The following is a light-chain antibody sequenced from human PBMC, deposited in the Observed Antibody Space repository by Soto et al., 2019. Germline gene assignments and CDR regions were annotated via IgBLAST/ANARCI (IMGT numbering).Light chain of an antibody. CDR3: QHYNSYSEA. CDR1: QTIRSW. CDR2: KAS. J-gene: IGKJ1*01. V-gene: IGKV1-5*03. Sequence: DIQMTQSPSTLSGSVGDRVTITCRASQTIRSWLAWYQQKPGKAPKLLSYKASTLKSGVPSRFSGSGSGTEFTLTISSLQPDDFATYYCQHYNSYSEAFGQGTKVELK.